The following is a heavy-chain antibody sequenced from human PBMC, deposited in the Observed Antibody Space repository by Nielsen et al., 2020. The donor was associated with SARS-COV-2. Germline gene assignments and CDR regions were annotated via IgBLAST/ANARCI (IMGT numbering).Heavy chain of an antibody. D-gene: IGHD3-10*01. V-gene: IGHV3-30*19. CDR3: ARDRLWVGEVS. J-gene: IGHJ5*02. CDR1: GFTFSVYG. CDR2: ISSDGNKK. Sequence: GESLKISCAASGFTFSVYGMHWVRQAPGKGLEWVAVISSDGNKKNYADSVKGRFTISRDNSKSTLYLQMNSLRPDDTAVYFCARDRLWVGEVSWGQGTLVTVSS.